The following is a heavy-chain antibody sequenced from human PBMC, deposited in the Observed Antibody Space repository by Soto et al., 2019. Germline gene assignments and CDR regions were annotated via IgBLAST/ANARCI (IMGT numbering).Heavy chain of an antibody. CDR2: ISSSGTT. Sequence: QVQLQESGPGVVKPSQTLSLTCTVSGDSISSDDYYWSWIRQPPGKGLEWIGYISSSGTTSYNPSLKSRVLFSVDTSKKKFPLKLTSVTAADTAVYYCARSHDDSAYVFACWGQGTLVTVSS. J-gene: IGHJ4*02. CDR3: ARSHDDSAYVFAC. D-gene: IGHD4-4*01. CDR1: GDSISSDDYY. V-gene: IGHV4-30-4*01.